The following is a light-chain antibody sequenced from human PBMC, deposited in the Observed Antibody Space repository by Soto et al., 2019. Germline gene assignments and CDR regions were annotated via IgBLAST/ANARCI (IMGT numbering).Light chain of an antibody. J-gene: IGKJ2*01. V-gene: IGKV4-1*01. CDR1: QAVLYGSNNKHY. CDR3: QQYYSIPHT. CDR2: WAS. Sequence: DIVMTQSPDSLAVSLGERATIHCKSDQAVLYGSNNKHYLAWYQQKLGQPPRLLIYWASTRESGVPDRFSGSGSGTDFTLSISSLQAEDVAVYYCQQYYSIPHTFGQGTKLEIK.